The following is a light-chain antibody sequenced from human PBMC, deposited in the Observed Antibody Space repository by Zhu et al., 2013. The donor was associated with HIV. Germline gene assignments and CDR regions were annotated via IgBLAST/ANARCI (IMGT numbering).Light chain of an antibody. V-gene: IGLV3-21*02. CDR2: DND. Sequence: SYVLTQPPSVSVASGETARITCDGDDIGSQTVHWYQQQPGQAPVVVLYDNDDRPSGVPDRFSGSKSGTSASLAISGLQSEDEADYYCAAWDDSLNGLVFGGGTKLTVL. CDR1: DIGSQT. J-gene: IGLJ2*01. CDR3: AAWDDSLNGLV.